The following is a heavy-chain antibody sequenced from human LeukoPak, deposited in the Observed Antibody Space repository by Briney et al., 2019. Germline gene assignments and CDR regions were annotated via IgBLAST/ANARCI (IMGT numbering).Heavy chain of an antibody. V-gene: IGHV4-39*01. D-gene: IGHD3-10*01. CDR2: IYYSGST. J-gene: IGHJ3*02. CDR1: GGSISSSSYY. Sequence: SETLSLTCTVSGGSISSSSYYWGWIRQPPGKGLEWIGSIYYSGSTYYNPSLKSRVTISVDTPKNQFSLKLSSVTAADAAVYYCASPRRSTMLRVMDGFDIWGQGTMVTVSS. CDR3: ASPRRSTMLRVMDGFDI.